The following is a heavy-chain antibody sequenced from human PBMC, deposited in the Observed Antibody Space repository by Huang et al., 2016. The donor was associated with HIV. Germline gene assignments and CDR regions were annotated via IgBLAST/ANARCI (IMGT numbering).Heavy chain of an antibody. J-gene: IGHJ4*02. D-gene: IGHD7-27*01. Sequence: VQPGGSLRLSCAASGFTFSAYWMSWVRQAPGKGLEWVANIRQDESEKYYVDSVKGRFTISRDNAKNSRYLQMNSLRAEDTAVYYCATGLGSFDYWGQGSLVTVSS. CDR2: IRQDESEK. CDR1: GFTFSAYW. V-gene: IGHV3-7*01. CDR3: ATGLGSFDY.